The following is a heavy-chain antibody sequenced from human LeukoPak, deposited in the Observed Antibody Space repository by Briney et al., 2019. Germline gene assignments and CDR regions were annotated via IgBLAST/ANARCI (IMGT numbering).Heavy chain of an antibody. CDR1: GDIVSSNSVT. D-gene: IGHD2-2*01. V-gene: IGHV6-1*01. CDR3: ARRLTQYDCFDP. J-gene: IGHJ5*02. CDR2: TYYRSTWYN. Sequence: SQTLSLTCAIAGDIVSSNSVTWNWIRQSPSRGLEWLGRTYYRSTWYNDYAVSVRGRITVNPDTSKNQFSLHLNSVTPEDTAVYYCARRLTQYDCFDPWGQGILVTVSS.